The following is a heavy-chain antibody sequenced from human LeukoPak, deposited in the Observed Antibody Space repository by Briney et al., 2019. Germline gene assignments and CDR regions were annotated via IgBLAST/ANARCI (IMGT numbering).Heavy chain of an antibody. CDR3: ARITVDSSGYYYGDAFDI. Sequence: PSETLSLTCAVYGGSFSGYYWSWIRQPPGKGLEWIGEINHSGSTNYNPSLKSRVTISVDTSKNQFSLKLSSVTAADTAVYYCARITVDSSGYYYGDAFDIWGQGTMVTVSS. CDR1: GGSFSGYY. V-gene: IGHV4-34*01. CDR2: INHSGST. J-gene: IGHJ3*02. D-gene: IGHD3-22*01.